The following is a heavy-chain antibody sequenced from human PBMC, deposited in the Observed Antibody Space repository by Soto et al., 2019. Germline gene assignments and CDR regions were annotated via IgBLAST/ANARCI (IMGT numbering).Heavy chain of an antibody. Sequence: QVQLVESGGGVVQPGRSLRLSCAASGFAFSSYGMHWVRQAPGKGLEWVTVIWSGGSDKYYADSVKGRFTISRDNSKNTLYLQMYSLRAEDTAVYYCARVYSSGTYPIDYWGQGTLVTVSS. CDR2: IWSGGSDK. V-gene: IGHV3-33*01. CDR3: ARVYSSGTYPIDY. J-gene: IGHJ4*02. D-gene: IGHD3-10*01. CDR1: GFAFSSYG.